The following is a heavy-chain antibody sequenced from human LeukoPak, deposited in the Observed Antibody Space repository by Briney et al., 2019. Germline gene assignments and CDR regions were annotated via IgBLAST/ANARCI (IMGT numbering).Heavy chain of an antibody. J-gene: IGHJ4*02. CDR2: ISAYNGNT. V-gene: IGHV1-18*01. CDR3: ARLPQWELLGGDY. Sequence: ASVKVSCKASGYTFTSYGISWVRQAPGQGLEWMGWISAYNGNTNYAQKFQGRVTMTRDTSISTAYMELSSLRSEDTAVYYCARLPQWELLGGDYWGQGTLVTVSS. CDR1: GYTFTSYG. D-gene: IGHD1-26*01.